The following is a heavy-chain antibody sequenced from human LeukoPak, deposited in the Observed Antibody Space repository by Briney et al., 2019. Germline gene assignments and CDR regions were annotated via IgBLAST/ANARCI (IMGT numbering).Heavy chain of an antibody. CDR3: ARVVYGDYYFDY. J-gene: IGHJ4*01. Sequence: SETLSLTCTVSGGSISSGDYYWSWIRQPPGKGLEWIGYIYYSGSIYYNPSLKSRVTISVDTSKNQFSLKLSSVTAADTAVYYCARVVYGDYYFDYWGQEPWSPSPQ. CDR2: IYYSGSI. D-gene: IGHD4-17*01. CDR1: GGSISSGDYY. V-gene: IGHV4-30-4*01.